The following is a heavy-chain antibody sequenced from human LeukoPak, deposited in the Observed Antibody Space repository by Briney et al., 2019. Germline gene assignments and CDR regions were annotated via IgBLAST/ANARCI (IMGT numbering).Heavy chain of an antibody. Sequence: GGSLRLSCAASGFTVSSNYMSWVRQAPGKGLEWVSVIYSGGSTYYADSVKGRFTISRDNSKSTLYLQMNSLRADDTAIYYCARDFLWLVDYWGQGTLVTVSS. V-gene: IGHV3-53*05. CDR1: GFTVSSNY. J-gene: IGHJ4*02. D-gene: IGHD6-19*01. CDR3: ARDFLWLVDY. CDR2: IYSGGST.